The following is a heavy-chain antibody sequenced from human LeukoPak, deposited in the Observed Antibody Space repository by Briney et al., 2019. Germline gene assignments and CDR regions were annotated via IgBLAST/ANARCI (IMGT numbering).Heavy chain of an antibody. J-gene: IGHJ4*02. CDR1: GGSISSYH. V-gene: IGHV4-59*01. CDR2: IYYSGST. Sequence: SETLSLTCTVSGGSISSYHWSWIRQPPGKGLECLGFIYYSGSTNYNPSLKSRVTISVDTSKNQFSLKLSSVTAADTAVYYCARNEPDYYDSSGGNFDYWGQGTLITVSS. CDR3: ARNEPDYYDSSGGNFDY. D-gene: IGHD3-22*01.